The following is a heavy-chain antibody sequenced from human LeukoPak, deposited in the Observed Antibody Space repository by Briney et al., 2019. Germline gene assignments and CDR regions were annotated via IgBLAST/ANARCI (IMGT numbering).Heavy chain of an antibody. Sequence: PSETLSLTCTVSDGSISSGDYYWSWIRQPPGKGLEWIGYIYYSGSTYYNPSLNSRVTISVDTSKNQFSLKLSSVTAADTAVYFCARGGWGDYVDWGQGTLVTVSS. V-gene: IGHV4-30-4*01. CDR3: ARGGWGDYVD. CDR1: DGSISSGDYY. D-gene: IGHD4-17*01. CDR2: IYYSGST. J-gene: IGHJ4*02.